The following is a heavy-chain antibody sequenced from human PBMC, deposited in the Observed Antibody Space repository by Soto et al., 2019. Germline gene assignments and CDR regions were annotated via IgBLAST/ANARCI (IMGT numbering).Heavy chain of an antibody. CDR3: ERAGWPIRFDY. D-gene: IGHD6-19*01. J-gene: IGHJ4*02. CDR2: INSDGSNT. Sequence: PGGSLRLSCAASGFTFSSYWMHWVRQAPGKGLVWVSRINSDGSNTSYADSVKGRFTISRDNAKNTLYLQMNSLRADDTAIYYCERAGWPIRFDYWGQGTLVTVSS. V-gene: IGHV3-74*01. CDR1: GFTFSSYW.